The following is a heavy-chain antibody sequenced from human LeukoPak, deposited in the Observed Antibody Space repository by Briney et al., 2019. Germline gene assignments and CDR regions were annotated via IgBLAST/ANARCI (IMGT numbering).Heavy chain of an antibody. Sequence: GGSLRLSCAASGFTFSSYAMRWVRQAPGKGVEWGSAISGSGGSTYYADSVKGRFTISRDNSKNTLYLQMNSLRAEDTAVYYCAKGRRNWNHDAFCSWGQVTMVTVS. V-gene: IGHV3-23*01. D-gene: IGHD1-1*01. CDR1: GFTFSSYA. J-gene: IGHJ3*02. CDR2: ISGSGGST. CDR3: AKGRRNWNHDAFCS.